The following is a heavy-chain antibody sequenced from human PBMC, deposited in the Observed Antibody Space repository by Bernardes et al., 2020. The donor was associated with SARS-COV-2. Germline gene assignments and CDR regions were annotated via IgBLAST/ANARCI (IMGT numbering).Heavy chain of an antibody. Sequence: GGSLRLSCAASGFSFSSYWMSWVRQAPGKGLEWVANIKQDGSEKYYVDSVKGRFTISRDNAKNSLYLQMNSLRAEDTAVYYCAREDPGIAAATIRYYYGMDVWGQGTTVTVSS. D-gene: IGHD6-13*01. CDR2: IKQDGSEK. CDR1: GFSFSSYW. CDR3: AREDPGIAAATIRYYYGMDV. V-gene: IGHV3-7*01. J-gene: IGHJ6*02.